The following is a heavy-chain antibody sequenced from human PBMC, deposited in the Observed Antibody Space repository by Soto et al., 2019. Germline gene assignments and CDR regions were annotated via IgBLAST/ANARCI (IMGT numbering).Heavy chain of an antibody. J-gene: IGHJ4*02. Sequence: SVKVSCKASGFTFTSSALQWVRQARGQRLEWIGWIVVGSGNTNYAQRFQERVTITRDMSTSTAYMELSSLRSEDTAVYYCAAYGSGSYYGGAYYFDYWSQGTLVTVSS. CDR3: AAYGSGSYYGGAYYFDY. CDR2: IVVGSGNT. D-gene: IGHD3-10*01. V-gene: IGHV1-58*01. CDR1: GFTFTSSA.